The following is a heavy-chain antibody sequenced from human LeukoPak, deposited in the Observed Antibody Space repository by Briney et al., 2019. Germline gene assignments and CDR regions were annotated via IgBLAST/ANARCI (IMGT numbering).Heavy chain of an antibody. J-gene: IGHJ4*02. D-gene: IGHD6-19*01. CDR3: AREYSSGWSGTGY. V-gene: IGHV4-61*01. CDR2: VYYSGST. Sequence: SETLSLTCTVSGGSVSSGSYYWSWIRQPPGKGLEWIGYVYYSGSTNYNPSLESRVTISVDTSKNQFSLKLSSVSAADTAVYYCAREYSSGWSGTGYWGQGTLVTVSS. CDR1: GGSVSSGSYY.